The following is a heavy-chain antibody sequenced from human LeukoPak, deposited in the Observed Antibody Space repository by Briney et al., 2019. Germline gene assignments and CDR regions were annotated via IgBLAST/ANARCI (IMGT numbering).Heavy chain of an antibody. V-gene: IGHV3-23*01. CDR3: ICGGYAFDI. D-gene: IGHD4-23*01. J-gene: IGHJ3*02. CDR1: GFTFRNYG. CDR2: VSDSGSSA. Sequence: GGSLRLSCAASGFTFRNYGMSWVRQAPGKGLEWVSVVSDSGSSAYYTDSVKGRFTISRDNSKNTLYLQMNSLRAEDTAVYYCICGGYAFDIWGRGTKVTVSS.